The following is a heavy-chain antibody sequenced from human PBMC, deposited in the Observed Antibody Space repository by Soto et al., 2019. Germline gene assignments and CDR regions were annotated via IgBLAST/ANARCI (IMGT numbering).Heavy chain of an antibody. CDR1: GFTFSSYW. CDR2: IKQDGSEK. D-gene: IGHD3-9*01. CDR3: ARDNYDILTGYWGPLDY. J-gene: IGHJ4*02. V-gene: IGHV3-7*04. Sequence: SGGSLRLSCAASGFTFSSYWMSWVRQAPGKGLEWVANIKQDGSEKYYVDSVKGRFTISRDNAKNSLYLQMNSLRAEDTAVYYCARDNYDILTGYWGPLDYWGQGTQVTVSS.